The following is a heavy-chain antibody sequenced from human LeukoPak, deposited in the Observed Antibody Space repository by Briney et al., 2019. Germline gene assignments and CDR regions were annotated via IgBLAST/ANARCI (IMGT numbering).Heavy chain of an antibody. CDR2: ISSSSSYI. J-gene: IGHJ4*02. V-gene: IGHV3-21*01. D-gene: IGHD1-14*01. CDR3: ASANRIGDRPGY. Sequence: GGSLRLSCAASGFTFSSYSMNWVRQAPGKGLEWVSSISSSSSYIYYADSVKGRFTISRDNAKNSLYLQMNSLRAEDTAVYYCASANRIGDRPGYWGQGTLVTVSS. CDR1: GFTFSSYS.